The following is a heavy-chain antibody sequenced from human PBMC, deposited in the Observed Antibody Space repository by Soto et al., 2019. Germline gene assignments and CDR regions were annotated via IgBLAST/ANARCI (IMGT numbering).Heavy chain of an antibody. D-gene: IGHD3-16*01. J-gene: IGHJ5*02. V-gene: IGHV3-33*01. CDR2: IWSDGSYK. CDR1: GFNFSRCG. Sequence: GGALRLSCAASGFNFSRCGMHWVRQAPGKGLEWVAVIWSDGSYKNYGDSVKGRFTISRDNSKSTLDLVMNSLRAEDTAIYYCARVKGGFYHYSFDLWGQGTLVTVSS. CDR3: ARVKGGFYHYSFDL.